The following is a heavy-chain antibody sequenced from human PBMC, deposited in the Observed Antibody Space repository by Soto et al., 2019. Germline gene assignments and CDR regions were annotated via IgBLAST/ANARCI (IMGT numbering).Heavy chain of an antibody. CDR1: GLTFSRSW. CDR3: RQTCGDYVY. J-gene: IGHJ4*02. Sequence: EVQLVESGGGLVQPGGSLRLSCASSGLTFSRSWMHWVRQVPGKGLVWVSRISVDGSGTTYADSVKGRFTISRDNAKNTLYLQMNSLRAEDTSVYYSRQTCGDYVYWGQGTLVSVSS. CDR2: ISVDGSGT. D-gene: IGHD4-17*01. V-gene: IGHV3-74*01.